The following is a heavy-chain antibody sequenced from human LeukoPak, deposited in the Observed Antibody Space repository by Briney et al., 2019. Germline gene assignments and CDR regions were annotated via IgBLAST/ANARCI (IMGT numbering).Heavy chain of an antibody. CDR3: VTDHPMIPDYGMDV. J-gene: IGHJ6*04. V-gene: IGHV3-15*01. Sequence: GGSLRLSCAASGFTFNNAWMSWVRQTPGKGLEWVGRVKGIPDGGTIDYAAPVKGRFTISRDDSKNTLYLQMNSLKTEDTALYYCVTDHPMIPDYGMDVWGKGTTVTVSS. CDR2: VKGIPDGGTI. CDR1: GFTFNNAW. D-gene: IGHD3-16*01.